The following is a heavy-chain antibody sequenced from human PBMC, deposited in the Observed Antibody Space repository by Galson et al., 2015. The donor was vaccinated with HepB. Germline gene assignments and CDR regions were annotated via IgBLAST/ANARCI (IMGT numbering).Heavy chain of an antibody. Sequence: SLRLSCATSGFTFSSNAIQWVRQAPGKGLEWVAVISYDGSDKYYADSVKGRFTISRDNSRSTLYLQMTSLRADDTALYYCATAPYFYYYYGMDVWGQGTTVTVSS. CDR1: GFTFSSNA. J-gene: IGHJ6*02. CDR3: ATAPYFYYYYGMDV. V-gene: IGHV3-30*04. CDR2: ISYDGSDK.